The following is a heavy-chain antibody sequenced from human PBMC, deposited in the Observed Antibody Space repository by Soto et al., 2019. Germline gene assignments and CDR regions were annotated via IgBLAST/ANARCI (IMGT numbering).Heavy chain of an antibody. V-gene: IGHV4-39*01. J-gene: IGHJ4*02. D-gene: IGHD3-10*01. CDR1: GVSISSSSYY. CDR3: ARRRITMVRGVSHFDY. Sequence: SETLSLTCTVSGVSISSSSYYWGWIRQPPGKGLEWIGSIYYSGSTYYNPSLKSRVTISVDTSKNQFSLKLSSVTAADTAVYYCARRRITMVRGVSHFDYWGQGTLVTVSS. CDR2: IYYSGST.